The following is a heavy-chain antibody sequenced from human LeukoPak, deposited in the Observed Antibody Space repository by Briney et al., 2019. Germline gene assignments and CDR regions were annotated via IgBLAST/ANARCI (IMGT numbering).Heavy chain of an antibody. CDR3: ARTSITIFGVVGYYYMDV. J-gene: IGHJ6*03. D-gene: IGHD3-3*01. V-gene: IGHV4-4*07. CDR2: IYTSGST. Sequence: PSETLSFTCTVSGGSISSYYWSWIRQPAGKGLEWIGRIYTSGSTNYNPSLKSRVTMSVDTSKNQFSLKLSSVTAADTAVYYCARTSITIFGVVGYYYMDVWGKGTTVTVSS. CDR1: GGSISSYY.